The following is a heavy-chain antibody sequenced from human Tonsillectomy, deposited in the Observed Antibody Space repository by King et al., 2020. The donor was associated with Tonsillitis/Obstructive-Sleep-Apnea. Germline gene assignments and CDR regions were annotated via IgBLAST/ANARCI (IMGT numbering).Heavy chain of an antibody. CDR1: GYTFTSYG. V-gene: IGHV1-18*01. Sequence: VQLVESGAEVKKPGASVKVSCKASGYTFTSYGISWVRQAPGQGLEWMGWISTYDFDTNYAQKLQGRITMTTDTSTRTVYMELRRLRSDDTAVYYCAKDSGYGSGSYSADYWGQGTLVTVSS. D-gene: IGHD3-10*01. J-gene: IGHJ4*02. CDR3: AKDSGYGSGSYSADY. CDR2: ISTYDFDT.